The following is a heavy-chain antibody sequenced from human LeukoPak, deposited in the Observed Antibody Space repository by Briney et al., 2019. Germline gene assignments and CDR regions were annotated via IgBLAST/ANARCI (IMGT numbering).Heavy chain of an antibody. V-gene: IGHV3-11*03. CDR1: GFIFSDYY. D-gene: IGHD3-10*01. Sequence: GGSLRLSCAASGFIFSDYYMTWIRQAPGKGLEWLSYISGNSGVTNYADSVRGRFTISRDNAKNTLYLQMNSLRAEDTAVYYCAKRGGYETMAAFDYWGQGTLVTVSS. J-gene: IGHJ4*02. CDR2: ISGNSGVT. CDR3: AKRGGYETMAAFDY.